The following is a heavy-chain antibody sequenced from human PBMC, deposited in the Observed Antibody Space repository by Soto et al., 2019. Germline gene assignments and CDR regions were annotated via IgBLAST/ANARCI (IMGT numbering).Heavy chain of an antibody. CDR2: INHSGST. CDR3: ARGLSTHWFDP. CDR1: GGSFSAYY. Sequence: QVQVQQWGAGLLKPSETLSLTCAVYGGSFSAYYWSWIRQPPGKGLEWIGEINHSGSTNYNPSLNSRVTISVDTSKHQFSLKLSSVTAADTAVYYCARGLSTHWFDPWGQGTLVTVSS. J-gene: IGHJ5*02. V-gene: IGHV4-34*01.